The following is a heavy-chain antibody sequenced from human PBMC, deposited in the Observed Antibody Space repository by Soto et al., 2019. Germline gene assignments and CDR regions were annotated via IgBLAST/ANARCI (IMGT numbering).Heavy chain of an antibody. D-gene: IGHD2-15*01. CDR2: IYYSGTT. V-gene: IGHV4-39*07. CDR3: ARDGPAIGDFDY. Sequence: PSETLSLTCTVSGDSITSNSYFWAWIRQPPGKGLEWIGSIYYSGTTYYNPSLKSRVTISVDRSKNQFSLKLTSVTAADTAVYYCARDGPAIGDFDYWGQGTLVTVSS. CDR1: GDSITSNSYF. J-gene: IGHJ4*02.